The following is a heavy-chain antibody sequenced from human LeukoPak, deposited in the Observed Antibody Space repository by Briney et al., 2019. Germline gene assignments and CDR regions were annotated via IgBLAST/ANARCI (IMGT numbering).Heavy chain of an antibody. CDR3: ARRGYDSSGYYRNY. CDR2: IYYSGST. Sequence: SETLSLTCTVSGGSIRSTSYYWGWIRQPPGKGLEWIGSIYYSGSTYYNPSLKSRVTISVDTSKNQFSLKLSSVTAADTAVYYCARRGYDSSGYYRNYWGQGTLVTVSS. CDR1: GGSIRSTSYY. D-gene: IGHD3-22*01. J-gene: IGHJ4*02. V-gene: IGHV4-39*01.